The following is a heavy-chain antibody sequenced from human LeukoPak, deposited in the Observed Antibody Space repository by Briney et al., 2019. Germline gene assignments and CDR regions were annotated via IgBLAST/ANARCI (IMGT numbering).Heavy chain of an antibody. CDR3: ARYDSGYDGLFDY. CDR2: ISYNGNT. D-gene: IGHD5-12*01. Sequence: SETLSLTCSVSGGSISPYIWSWIRQPPGKGLEWIAYISYNGNTNYSPSLKSRVTISVDTSKNQFSLKLSSVTAADTAVYYCARYDSGYDGLFDYWGQGTLVTVSS. V-gene: IGHV4-59*01. J-gene: IGHJ4*02. CDR1: GGSISPYI.